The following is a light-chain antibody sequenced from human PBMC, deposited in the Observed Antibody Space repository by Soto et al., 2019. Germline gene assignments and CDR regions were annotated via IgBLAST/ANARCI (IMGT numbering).Light chain of an antibody. CDR2: RSN. CDR1: SSNIGSNY. Sequence: QLVLTQPPSASGTPGQRVTISCSGSSSNIGSNYVYWYQQLPGTAPKLLIYRSNQRPSGVPDRFSGSKSGTSASLAISGLRSEDEADYYCAAWDDSLSGAVFGGGTQLTVL. V-gene: IGLV1-47*01. J-gene: IGLJ7*01. CDR3: AAWDDSLSGAV.